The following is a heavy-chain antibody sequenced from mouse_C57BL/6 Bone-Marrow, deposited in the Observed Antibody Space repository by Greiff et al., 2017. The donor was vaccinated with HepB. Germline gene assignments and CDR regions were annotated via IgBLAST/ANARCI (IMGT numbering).Heavy chain of an antibody. J-gene: IGHJ1*03. D-gene: IGHD1-1*01. CDR3: TTSHYYGSSSLLGFDV. Sequence: EVQLQQSGAELVRPGASVKLSCTASGFNIKDDYMHWVKQRPEQGLEWIGWIDPENGDTEYASKFQGKATITADTSSNTAYLQLSRLTSEDTAVYYCTTSHYYGSSSLLGFDVWGTGTTVTVSS. CDR1: GFNIKDDY. V-gene: IGHV14-4*01. CDR2: IDPENGDT.